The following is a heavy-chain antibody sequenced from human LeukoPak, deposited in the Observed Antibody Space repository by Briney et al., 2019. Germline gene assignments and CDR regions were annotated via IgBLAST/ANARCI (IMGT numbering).Heavy chain of an antibody. Sequence: GGSLRLSCATSGFTFSNYVMHWVRQAPGKGLEYVSAISSDGGERYYADSVKGRFTISRDNSKNVLYLQMGSLRVEDMAVYYCASGGSPLGYYYGMDVWGQGTTVTVSS. CDR1: GFTFSNYV. V-gene: IGHV3-64*02. D-gene: IGHD1-26*01. J-gene: IGHJ6*02. CDR2: ISSDGGER. CDR3: ASGGSPLGYYYGMDV.